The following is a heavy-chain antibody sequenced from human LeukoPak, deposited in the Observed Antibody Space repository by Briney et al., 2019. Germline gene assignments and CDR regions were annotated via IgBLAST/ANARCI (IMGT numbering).Heavy chain of an antibody. Sequence: SETLSLTCTVSGGSISTYYWSWIRQPPGKGLEWIGNIYYNGNTKYNPSLKSRVTISVDTSKNQFSLKVNSVTAADTAVYYCAREGYRSGWGLDYWGQGTLVTVSS. CDR3: AREGYRSGWGLDY. J-gene: IGHJ4*02. V-gene: IGHV4-59*01. CDR2: IYYNGNT. CDR1: GGSISTYY. D-gene: IGHD6-19*01.